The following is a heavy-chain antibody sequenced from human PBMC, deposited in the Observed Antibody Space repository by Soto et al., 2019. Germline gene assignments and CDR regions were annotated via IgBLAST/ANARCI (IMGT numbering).Heavy chain of an antibody. D-gene: IGHD2-8*02. J-gene: IGHJ4*02. CDR1: GGSISSGGYS. CDR2: INHSGSP. CDR3: ARDKITGLFDY. Sequence: PSETLSLTCAVSGGSISSGGYSWSWIRQPPGKGLEWIGYINHSGSPYYNPSLKSRVTMSVDTSKNQFSRKLTSVTAADTAVYYCARDKITGLFDYWGQGTLVTVSS. V-gene: IGHV4-30-2*01.